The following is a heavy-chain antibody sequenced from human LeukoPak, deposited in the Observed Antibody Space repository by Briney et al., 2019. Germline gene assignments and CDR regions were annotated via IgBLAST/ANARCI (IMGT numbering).Heavy chain of an antibody. CDR3: ARDMRTYYDILTGRGQFDP. J-gene: IGHJ5*02. D-gene: IGHD3-9*01. CDR1: GGSISSYY. Sequence: PSETLSLTCTVSGGSISSYYWSWIRQPPGKGLEWIGYIYYSGSTNYNPSLKSRVTISVDTSKNQFSLKLSSVTAADTAVYYCARDMRTYYDILTGRGQFDPWGQGTLVTVSS. V-gene: IGHV4-59*12. CDR2: IYYSGST.